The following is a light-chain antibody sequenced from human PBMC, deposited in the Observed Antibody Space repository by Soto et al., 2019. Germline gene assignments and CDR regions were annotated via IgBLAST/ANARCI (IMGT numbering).Light chain of an antibody. CDR3: HQYGSSPPRT. CDR1: QSVSSSY. Sequence: EIVLTQSPGTLSLSPGERATLSCRASQSVSSSYLAWYQQKPGQAPRLLIYGASSRATGIPDRFSGSGSGTAFTLTISRLEPEDFAVYYCHQYGSSPPRTFGQGTKLEIK. J-gene: IGKJ2*01. V-gene: IGKV3-20*01. CDR2: GAS.